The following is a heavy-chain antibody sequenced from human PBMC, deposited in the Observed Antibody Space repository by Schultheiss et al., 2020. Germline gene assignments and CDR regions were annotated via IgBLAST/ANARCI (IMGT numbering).Heavy chain of an antibody. V-gene: IGHV4-61*01. CDR3: ARSGYSSFWGGYKFGMDV. CDR1: GYSISSDYY. D-gene: IGHD3-3*01. J-gene: IGHJ6*02. CDR2: IYYSGIS. Sequence: SETLSLTCAVSGYSISSDYYWGWIRQPPGKGLEWIGYIYYSGISNYNPSLKSRVTISLDTSKNQFSLKLRSVTAADTAVYYCARSGYSSFWGGYKFGMDVWGQGTTVTVSS.